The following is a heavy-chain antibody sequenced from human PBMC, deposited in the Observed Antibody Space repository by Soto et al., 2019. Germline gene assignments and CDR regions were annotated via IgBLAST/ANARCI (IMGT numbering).Heavy chain of an antibody. D-gene: IGHD2-15*01. CDR3: VRGLKWRDLDS. Sequence: XSVKVSCKASGYTFIYYFIQWVRQAPGQGLEWMGWINPSSGETTYAQKFQGRVTMTRDTSISTAYMDLITLRSDDTAIYYCVRGLKWRDLDSWGQGTPVTV. J-gene: IGHJ4*02. V-gene: IGHV1-2*02. CDR1: GYTFIYYF. CDR2: INPSSGET.